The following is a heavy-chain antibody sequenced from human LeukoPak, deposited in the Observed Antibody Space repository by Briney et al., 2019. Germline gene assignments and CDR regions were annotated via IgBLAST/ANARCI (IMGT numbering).Heavy chain of an antibody. J-gene: IGHJ4*02. CDR3: AKAIFRYYEGLFDF. V-gene: IGHV3-23*01. CDR2: ISGSGMHT. CDR1: GFIFSGHA. Sequence: GGSLRLSCAASGFIFSGHAMNWVRQVPGKGLEWVSSISGSGMHTYYAAPVKGRFTISRDNSKNTADLQMNSLRAEDTAIYYCAKAIFRYYEGLFDFWGQGILVTVSS. D-gene: IGHD3-9*01.